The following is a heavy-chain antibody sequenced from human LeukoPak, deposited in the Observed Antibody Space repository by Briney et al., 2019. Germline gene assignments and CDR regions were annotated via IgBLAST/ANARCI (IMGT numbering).Heavy chain of an antibody. J-gene: IGHJ4*02. CDR3: ARGTAATAGIDY. V-gene: IGHV3-74*01. D-gene: IGHD6-13*01. Sequence: PGGSLRLSCAVSGFNFSTYWIHWVRQAPGKGLVWVSLINTDGSATTYGDSAKGRFTVSRDNDKNSLFLEMNSLRAEDTAVYYCARGTAATAGIDYWGQGTLVTVSS. CDR2: INTDGSAT. CDR1: GFNFSTYW.